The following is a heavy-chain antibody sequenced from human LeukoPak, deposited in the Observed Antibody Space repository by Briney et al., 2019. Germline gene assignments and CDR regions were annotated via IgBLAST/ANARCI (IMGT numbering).Heavy chain of an antibody. CDR3: ATSHHTSSGQNFDY. J-gene: IGHJ4*02. V-gene: IGHV3-7*01. CDR1: GLTLSDYW. CDR2: INQDGSAK. D-gene: IGHD6-25*01. Sequence: GGSLRLSCEASGLTLSDYWMSWVRQAPGKGLEWVANINQDGSAKYYVDSVKGRFTISRDNADSSLYLQMNALRADDTAMYYCATSHHTSSGQNFDYWGQGTLVSVSS.